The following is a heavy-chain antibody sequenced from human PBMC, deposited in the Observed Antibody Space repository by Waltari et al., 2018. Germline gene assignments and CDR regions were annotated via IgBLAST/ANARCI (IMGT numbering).Heavy chain of an antibody. J-gene: IGHJ4*02. CDR3: ATDVSGWVDFEH. V-gene: IGHV3-48*03. Sequence: EVQLVDSGYDMVHPGVSLRLPCVVHGLNFMNYEMDWVRQAPGKGLEWMSYIGTSAGDIYYAESVKGRFTISRDNVKNSLYLQMNSLRVEDTAVYYCATDVSGWVDFEHWGRGTLVTVSS. CDR2: IGTSAGDI. CDR1: GLNFMNYE. D-gene: IGHD6-19*01.